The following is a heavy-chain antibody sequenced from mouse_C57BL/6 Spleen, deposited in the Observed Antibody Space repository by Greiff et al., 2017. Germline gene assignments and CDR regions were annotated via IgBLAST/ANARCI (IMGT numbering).Heavy chain of an antibody. V-gene: IGHV5-4*01. CDR2: ISDGGSYT. CDR1: GFTFSSYA. CDR3: ARDGESWFAY. J-gene: IGHJ3*01. Sequence: EVKLVESGGGLVKPGGSLKLSCAASGFTFSSYAMSWVRQTPEKRLEWVATISDGGSYTYYPDNVKGRFTISRDNAKNNLYLQMSHLQSEDTAMYYCARDGESWFAYWGQGTLVTVSA.